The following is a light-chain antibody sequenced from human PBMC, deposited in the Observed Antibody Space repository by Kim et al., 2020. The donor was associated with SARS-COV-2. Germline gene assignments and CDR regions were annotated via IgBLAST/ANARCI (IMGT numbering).Light chain of an antibody. Sequence: AIRITQSPSSLSASTGDRVTITCRASQGISSYLAWYQQKPGKAPKLLIYAASTLQSGVPSRFSGSGSGTDFTLTISCLQSEDFATYYCQQYYSYPRTFGQGTKLEI. V-gene: IGKV1-8*01. CDR2: AAS. J-gene: IGKJ2*02. CDR1: QGISSY. CDR3: QQYYSYPRT.